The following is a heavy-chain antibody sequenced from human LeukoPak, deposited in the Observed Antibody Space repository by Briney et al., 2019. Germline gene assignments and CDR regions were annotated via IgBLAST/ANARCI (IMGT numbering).Heavy chain of an antibody. Sequence: GGSLRLSCAASGFTFSDYYMSWIRQAPGKGLEWVSYISSSGSTTYYADSVKGRFTISRDNSKNTLYLQMNSLRAEDTAVYYCAITYYDFWSGPIDYWGQGTLVTVSS. CDR2: ISSSGSTT. V-gene: IGHV3-11*01. J-gene: IGHJ4*02. CDR3: AITYYDFWSGPIDY. D-gene: IGHD3-3*01. CDR1: GFTFSDYY.